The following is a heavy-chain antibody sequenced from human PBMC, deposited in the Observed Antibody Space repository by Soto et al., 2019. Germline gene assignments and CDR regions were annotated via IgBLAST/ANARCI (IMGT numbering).Heavy chain of an antibody. J-gene: IGHJ6*02. CDR1: GFTLSSYS. CDR2: ISGSGGST. V-gene: IGHV3-23*01. Sequence: VSLRLSCAACGFTLSSYSMSWVRQAPGKGLEWVSAISGSGGSTYYADSVKGRFTISRDNSKNTLYLQMNSLRAEDTAVYYCAKDWARSVPYGMDVWGQGTTVTV. CDR3: AKDWARSVPYGMDV. D-gene: IGHD3-16*01.